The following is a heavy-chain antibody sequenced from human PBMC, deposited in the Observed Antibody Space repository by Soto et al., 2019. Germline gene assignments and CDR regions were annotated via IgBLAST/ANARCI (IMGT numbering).Heavy chain of an antibody. Sequence: GGSLRLSCAASGFTFSSYAMHWVRQAPGKGLEWVAVISYDGSNKYYADSVKGRFTISRDNSKNTLYLQMNSLRAEDTAVYYCARDRIVGYYDSSGYYPSDYWGQGT. CDR1: GFTFSSYA. CDR2: ISYDGSNK. D-gene: IGHD3-22*01. CDR3: ARDRIVGYYDSSGYYPSDY. V-gene: IGHV3-30-3*01. J-gene: IGHJ4*02.